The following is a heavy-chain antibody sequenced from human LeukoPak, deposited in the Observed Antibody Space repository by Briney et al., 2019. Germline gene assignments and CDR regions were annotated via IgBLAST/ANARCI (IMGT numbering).Heavy chain of an antibody. V-gene: IGHV4-59*01. CDR1: GGSISSYH. CDR3: ATYIAAAGTSWFDP. D-gene: IGHD6-13*01. Sequence: PSETLSLTCTVSGGSISSYHWSWIRQPPGKGLEWIGYIYYSGSTNYNPSLKSRVTISVDTSKNQFSLKLSSVTAADTAVYYCATYIAAAGTSWFDPWGQGTLVTVSS. J-gene: IGHJ5*02. CDR2: IYYSGST.